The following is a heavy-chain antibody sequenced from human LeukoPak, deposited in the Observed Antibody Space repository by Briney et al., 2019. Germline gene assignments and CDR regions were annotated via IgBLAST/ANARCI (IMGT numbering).Heavy chain of an antibody. Sequence: GESLKISCTGYGCSFTRYWSSWVRQMPVKGLEWMGRIDPSDSYTNYSPSFQGHVTISADKSISTAYLQWSSLKASDTAMYYCARQVAAAWNWFDPWGQGTLVTVSS. J-gene: IGHJ5*02. CDR3: ARQVAAAWNWFDP. D-gene: IGHD6-13*01. V-gene: IGHV5-10-1*01. CDR1: GCSFTRYW. CDR2: IDPSDSYT.